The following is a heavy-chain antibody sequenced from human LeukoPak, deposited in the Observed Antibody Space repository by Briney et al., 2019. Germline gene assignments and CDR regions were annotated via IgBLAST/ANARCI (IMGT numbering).Heavy chain of an antibody. CDR1: RFTFSAYA. Sequence: GGSLRLSCVASRFTFSAYAMYWVRQAPGKGLEWVSCIEASDVNTYYADSVKGRFTISRDNSKNTLYLQMSSLRAEDTAVYYCAKGSGSGWYGWFDPWGQGTLVTVSS. V-gene: IGHV3-23*01. CDR3: AKGSGSGWYGWFDP. J-gene: IGHJ5*02. CDR2: IEASDVNT. D-gene: IGHD6-19*01.